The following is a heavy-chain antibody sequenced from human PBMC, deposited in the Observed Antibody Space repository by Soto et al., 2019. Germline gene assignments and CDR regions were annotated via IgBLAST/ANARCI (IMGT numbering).Heavy chain of an antibody. Sequence: ASVKVSCKASGYTFRDYDINWVRQATGQGLEWMGWMNPQSDKTGYAQKFQGRVTMTRNTSTNTAYMELSSLRSEDTAVYYCARRIVPAAAGVGMDVWGQGTTVTVSS. D-gene: IGHD2-2*01. CDR3: ARRIVPAAAGVGMDV. J-gene: IGHJ6*02. CDR1: GYTFRDYD. V-gene: IGHV1-8*01. CDR2: MNPQSDKT.